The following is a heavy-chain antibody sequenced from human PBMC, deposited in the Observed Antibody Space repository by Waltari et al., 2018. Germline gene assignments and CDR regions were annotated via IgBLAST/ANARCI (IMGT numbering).Heavy chain of an antibody. CDR3: ARDTPKWLGSFDI. Sequence: QVQLVQSGAEVKKPGSSVKVSCKASGGTFSSYAISWVRQAPGQGLEWMGRILPIFGTANYAQKFQGRVTITADKSTSTAYMELSSLRSEDTAVYYCARDTPKWLGSFDIWGQGTMVTVSS. D-gene: IGHD6-19*01. CDR1: GGTFSSYA. J-gene: IGHJ3*02. V-gene: IGHV1-69*08. CDR2: ILPIFGTA.